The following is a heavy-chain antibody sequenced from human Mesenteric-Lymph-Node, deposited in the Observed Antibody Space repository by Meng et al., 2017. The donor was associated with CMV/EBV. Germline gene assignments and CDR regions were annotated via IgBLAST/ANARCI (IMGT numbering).Heavy chain of an antibody. CDR2: IFHSGNT. CDR3: ARGRGVVVPAAIAPYDY. CDR1: GDSISDYY. D-gene: IGHD2-2*02. J-gene: IGHJ4*02. V-gene: IGHV4-59*12. Sequence: SETLSLTCTVSGDSISDYYWTWIRQPPGRELEWIGYIFHSGNTKYNPSLKSRVTMSIDTSRNQFSLKLSSVTAADTAVYYCARGRGVVVPAAIAPYDYWGQGTLVTVSS.